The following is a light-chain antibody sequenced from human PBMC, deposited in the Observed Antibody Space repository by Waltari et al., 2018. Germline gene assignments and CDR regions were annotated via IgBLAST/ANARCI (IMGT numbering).Light chain of an antibody. CDR2: AAS. J-gene: IGKJ1*01. CDR3: QQGYNTPPT. CDR1: QGISSW. V-gene: IGKV1-12*01. Sequence: DIQMTQSPSSLSASVGDKVTITCRASQGISSWVAWYQQKPGKAPKLLIYAASSLQSGVPSRFSGSGSGTDYTLTISSLQPEDFATYYCQQGYNTPPTFGQGTKVEIK.